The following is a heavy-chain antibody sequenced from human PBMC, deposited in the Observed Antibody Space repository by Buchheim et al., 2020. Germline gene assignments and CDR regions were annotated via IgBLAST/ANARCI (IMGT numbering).Heavy chain of an antibody. Sequence: QVQLVESGGGVVQPGRSLRLSCAASGFTFSSYAMHWVRQAPGKGLEWVAVISYDGSNKYYADSVKGRFTISRDNSKNTLYLQMNSLRAEDTAVYYCARAVVVVAATDPDYWGQGTL. D-gene: IGHD2-15*01. CDR3: ARAVVVVAATDPDY. J-gene: IGHJ4*02. CDR1: GFTFSSYA. CDR2: ISYDGSNK. V-gene: IGHV3-30-3*01.